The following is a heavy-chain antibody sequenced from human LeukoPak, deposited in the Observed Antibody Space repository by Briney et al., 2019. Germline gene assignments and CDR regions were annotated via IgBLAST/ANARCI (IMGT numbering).Heavy chain of an antibody. V-gene: IGHV1-8*01. D-gene: IGHD7-27*01. Sequence: TSVKVSCKTSGYTFTNYDINWVRQATGQGLEWLGWMSPNNGNTGYAQKFQGRVTMTRVTSINTAYMELSSLRSEDTAVYYCASNPPRTGDFNSWGQGALVTVSS. CDR2: MSPNNGNT. J-gene: IGHJ4*02. CDR3: ASNPPRTGDFNS. CDR1: GYTFTNYD.